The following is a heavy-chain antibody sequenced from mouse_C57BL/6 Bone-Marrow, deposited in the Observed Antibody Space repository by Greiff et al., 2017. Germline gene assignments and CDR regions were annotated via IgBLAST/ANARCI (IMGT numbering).Heavy chain of an antibody. D-gene: IGHD2-5*01. J-gene: IGHJ2*01. CDR2: IDPSDSYT. V-gene: IGHV1-69*01. CDR1: GYTFTSYW. Sequence: VQLQQPGAELVMPGASVKLSCKASGYTFTSYWMHWVKQRPGQGLEWIGEIDPSDSYTNYNQKFKGKSTLTVDKSSSTAYMQLSSLTSEDSAVYYCARSYSNYRFDYWGQGTTLTVSS. CDR3: ARSYSNYRFDY.